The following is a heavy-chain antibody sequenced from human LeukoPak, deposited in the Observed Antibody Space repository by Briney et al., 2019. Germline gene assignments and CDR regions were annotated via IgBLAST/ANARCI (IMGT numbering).Heavy chain of an antibody. J-gene: IGHJ4*02. CDR3: ARETAARGYYDSSGYYSTYFDY. Sequence: GGSLRLSCAASGFTFSSYSMNWVRQAPGKGLEWVSYISSSSSTIYYADSVKGRFTISRDNAKNSLYLQMNSLRAEDTAVYYCARETAARGYYDSSGYYSTYFDYWGQGTLVTVSS. CDR1: GFTFSSYS. CDR2: ISSSSSTI. D-gene: IGHD3-22*01. V-gene: IGHV3-48*04.